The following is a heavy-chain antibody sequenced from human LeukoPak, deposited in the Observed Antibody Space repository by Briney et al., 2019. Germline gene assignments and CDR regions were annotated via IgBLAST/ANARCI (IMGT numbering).Heavy chain of an antibody. CDR1: GFTFSSYA. D-gene: IGHD4-17*01. V-gene: IGHV3-30-3*01. CDR2: ISYDGSNK. Sequence: PGGSLRLSCAASGFTFSSYAMHWVRQAPGKALKWVAVISYDGSNKYYADSVKGRFTISRDNSKNTLYLQMNSLRAEDTAVYYCARAVKEYYFDYWGQGTLVTVSS. J-gene: IGHJ4*02. CDR3: ARAVKEYYFDY.